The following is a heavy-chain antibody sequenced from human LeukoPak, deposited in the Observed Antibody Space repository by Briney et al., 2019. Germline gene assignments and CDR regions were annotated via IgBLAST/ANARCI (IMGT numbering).Heavy chain of an antibody. CDR3: ARDLTHYYDSSGYYPNWFDP. V-gene: IGHV4-4*07. CDR2: IYTSGST. Sequence: PSETLSLTCTVSGGSITNLDYYWTWIRQPAGKGLEWIGRIYTSGSTNYDPSLKSRVTMSVDTSKNQFSLKLSSVTAADTAVYYCARDLTHYYDSSGYYPNWFDPWGQGTLVTVSS. J-gene: IGHJ5*02. D-gene: IGHD3-22*01. CDR1: GGSITNLDYY.